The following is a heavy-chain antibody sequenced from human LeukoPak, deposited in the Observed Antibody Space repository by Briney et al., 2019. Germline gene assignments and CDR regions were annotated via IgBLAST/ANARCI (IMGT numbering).Heavy chain of an antibody. V-gene: IGHV4-34*01. J-gene: IGHJ4*02. CDR1: GGSFSGYY. Sequence: SETLSLTCAIYGGSFSGYYWSWIRQSPGKGLEWIGEINHSGRTNYNPSLKSRVTISVDTSKNQFSLKLSSVTAADTAVYHCARSLLGPYYDFWNGYFPYFDYWGQGTLVTVSS. CDR2: INHSGRT. D-gene: IGHD3-3*01. CDR3: ARSLLGPYYDFWNGYFPYFDY.